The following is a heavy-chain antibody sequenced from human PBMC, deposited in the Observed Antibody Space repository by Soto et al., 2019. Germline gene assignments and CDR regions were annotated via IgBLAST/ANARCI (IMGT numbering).Heavy chain of an antibody. CDR2: ISGFNGQT. J-gene: IGHJ4*02. V-gene: IGHV1-18*01. CDR1: GNTFSSHG. Sequence: GPGVKKPGASVKVSCKASGNTFSSHGFSWVRQAPGQGLEWMGWISGFNGQTNYALKFQGRVTLTTDTSTSTAYMELRSLRSDDTAVYFCARVDPRGVAVVRDYWGQGTLVTVSS. CDR3: ARVDPRGVAVVRDY. D-gene: IGHD3-10*01.